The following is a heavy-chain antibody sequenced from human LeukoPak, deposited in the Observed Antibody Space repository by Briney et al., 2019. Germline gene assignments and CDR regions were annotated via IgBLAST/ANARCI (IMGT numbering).Heavy chain of an antibody. CDR1: GGSFSGYY. CDR2: INHSGNT. V-gene: IGHV4-34*01. Sequence: SETLSLTYAVYGGSFSGYYWSWIRQPPGKGLEWIGEINHSGNTDYNPSLKSRVTISVDTSKNQFSLKLSSVTAADTAVYYCAREGEYYDSSLDAFDIWGQGTMVTVSS. CDR3: AREGEYYDSSLDAFDI. D-gene: IGHD3-22*01. J-gene: IGHJ3*02.